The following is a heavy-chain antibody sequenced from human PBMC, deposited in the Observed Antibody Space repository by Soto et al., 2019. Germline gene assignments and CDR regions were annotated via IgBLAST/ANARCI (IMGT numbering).Heavy chain of an antibody. CDR3: ARDGKVVPAYGRHYYYYYGMDV. J-gene: IGHJ6*02. CDR1: GYTFTSYY. D-gene: IGHD2-2*01. CDR2: INPSGGST. Sequence: ASVKVSCKASGYTFTSYYMHWVRQAPGQGLEWMGIINPSGGSTSYAQKFQGRVTMTRDTSTSTVYMELSSLRSEDTAVYYCARDGKVVPAYGRHYYYYYGMDVWGQGTTVTVSS. V-gene: IGHV1-46*03.